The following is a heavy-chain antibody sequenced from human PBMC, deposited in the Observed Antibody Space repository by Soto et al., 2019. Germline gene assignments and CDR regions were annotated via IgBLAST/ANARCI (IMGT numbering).Heavy chain of an antibody. V-gene: IGHV1-69*06. CDR1: GGTFSSYA. CDR3: ATGVGFYGMDV. CDR2: TIPMFGTT. J-gene: IGHJ6*02. D-gene: IGHD7-27*01. Sequence: QVQLVQSGAEVKKPGSSVKVSCKASGGTFSSYAISWVRQAPGQGLEWMGGTIPMFGTTSYAQRFQSRVTITADKSSSTAYMELSSLRSEDTAVYYCATGVGFYGMDVWGQGTTVTVSS.